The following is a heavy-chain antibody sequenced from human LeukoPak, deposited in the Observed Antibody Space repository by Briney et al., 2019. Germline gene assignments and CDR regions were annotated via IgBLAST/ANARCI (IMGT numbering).Heavy chain of an antibody. CDR3: ARDLGTGDRPYWYFDL. CDR2: INPNSGGT. Sequence: ASVKVSCKASGYTFTGYYMHWVRQAPGQGLEWMGWINPNSGGTNYAQKFQGRVTMTRDTSISTAYMELSRLRSDDTAVYFCARDLGTGDRPYWYFDLWGRGTLVTVSS. V-gene: IGHV1-2*02. J-gene: IGHJ2*01. D-gene: IGHD7-27*01. CDR1: GYTFTGYY.